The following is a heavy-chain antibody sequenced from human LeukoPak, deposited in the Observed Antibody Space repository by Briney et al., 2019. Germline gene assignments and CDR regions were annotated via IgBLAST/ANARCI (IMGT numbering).Heavy chain of an antibody. J-gene: IGHJ1*01. CDR2: IYYSGST. D-gene: IGHD5-18*01. V-gene: IGHV4-59*01. CDR1: GGSISSYY. CDR3: ARVDTAMVLQN. Sequence: SETLSLTCTVSGGSISSYYWSWIRQPPGKGPEWIGYIYYSGSTNYNPSLKSRVTISVDTSKNQFSLKLSSVTAADTAVYYCARVDTAMVLQNWGQGTLVTVSS.